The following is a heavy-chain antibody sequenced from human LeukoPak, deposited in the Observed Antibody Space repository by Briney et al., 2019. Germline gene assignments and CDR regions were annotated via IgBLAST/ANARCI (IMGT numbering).Heavy chain of an antibody. CDR3: ARRLGRTSGSYYY. D-gene: IGHD1-26*01. Sequence: IGWGRQXPGKGLEWMGIIYPDDSDTRYSPSFQGQVTISADKSISTAYLQWSSLKASDTAMYYCARRLGRTSGSYYYWGQGTLVTVSS. J-gene: IGHJ4*02. V-gene: IGHV5-51*01. CDR2: IYPDDSDT.